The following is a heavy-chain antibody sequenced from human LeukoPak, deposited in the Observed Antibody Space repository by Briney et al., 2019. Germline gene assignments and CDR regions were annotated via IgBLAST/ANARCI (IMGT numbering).Heavy chain of an antibody. CDR3: AKVGFSEMEWLLYSDH. J-gene: IGHJ4*02. V-gene: IGHV3-21*04. CDR1: GFTFSSHS. CDR2: ISSGSDHI. D-gene: IGHD3-3*01. Sequence: GGSLRLSCVASGFTFSSHSMNWVRQAPGKGLEWVASISSGSDHIYYADSVKGRFTISRDNARNSLYLQMDSLRAEDTAVYYCAKVGFSEMEWLLYSDHWGQGTLVTVSS.